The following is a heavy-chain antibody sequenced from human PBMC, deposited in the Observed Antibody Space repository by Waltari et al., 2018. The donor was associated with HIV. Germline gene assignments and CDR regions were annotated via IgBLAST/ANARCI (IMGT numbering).Heavy chain of an antibody. Sequence: EVQLVEYGGGLVEPGGFLSFSCRVYGFTFPSVWMRWARQGPGKGLEWVANIKKDGSEIYYGDSGKGRFPISRDNAKNSLYLQMNSLRAEDTAVYFCARRGGRSSPLGYWGQGTLVTVSS. CDR1: GFTFPSVW. D-gene: IGHD6-13*01. V-gene: IGHV3-7*01. CDR2: IKKDGSEI. CDR3: ARRGGRSSPLGY. J-gene: IGHJ4*02.